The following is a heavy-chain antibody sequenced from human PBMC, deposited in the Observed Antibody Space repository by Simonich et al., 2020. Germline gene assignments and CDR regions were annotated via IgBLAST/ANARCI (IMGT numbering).Heavy chain of an antibody. CDR3: ARWIAVAGTGAYGMDV. CDR2: ISSSSSYI. J-gene: IGHJ6*02. CDR1: GFTFSSYS. V-gene: IGHV3-21*01. D-gene: IGHD6-19*01. Sequence: EVQLVESGGGLVKPGGSLRLSCAASGFTFSSYSMNWVRQAPGKGLEWVSSISSSSSYIYYADSVKGRFTISRDNAKNSLYLKMNSLRAGDTAVYYCARWIAVAGTGAYGMDVWGQGTTVTVSS.